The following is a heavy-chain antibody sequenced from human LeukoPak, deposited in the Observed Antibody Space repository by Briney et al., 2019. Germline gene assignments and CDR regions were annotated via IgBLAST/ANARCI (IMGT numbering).Heavy chain of an antibody. V-gene: IGHV3-21*01. CDR1: GFTFSRYT. Sequence: GGSLRLSCAPSGFTFSRYTMNWVRQSPGKGLEWVSSISSSGYYIYYADSVKGRFTISRDNAKNSLYLQMNSLRAEDTAVYYCARDLVSRSNYWGQGTPVTVSS. CDR2: ISSSGYYI. D-gene: IGHD6-6*01. CDR3: ARDLVSRSNY. J-gene: IGHJ4*02.